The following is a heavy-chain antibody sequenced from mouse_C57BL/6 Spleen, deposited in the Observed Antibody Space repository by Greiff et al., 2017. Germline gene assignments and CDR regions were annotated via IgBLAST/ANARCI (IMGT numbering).Heavy chain of an antibody. Sequence: EVQLQQSGPELVKPGASVKISCKASGYTFTDYYMNWVKQSHGKSLEWIRDINPNNGGTSYNQKFKGKATLTVDKSSSTAYMELRSLTSEDSAVYYCARDGNHEDYWGQGTTLTVSS. CDR2: INPNNGGT. D-gene: IGHD2-1*01. CDR1: GYTFTDYY. V-gene: IGHV1-26*01. J-gene: IGHJ2*01. CDR3: ARDGNHEDY.